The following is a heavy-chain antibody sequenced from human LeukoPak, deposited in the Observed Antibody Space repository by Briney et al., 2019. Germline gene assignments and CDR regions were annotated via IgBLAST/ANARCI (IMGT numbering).Heavy chain of an antibody. Sequence: SETLSLTCAVYGGSFSGYYWSWIRQPPGKGLEWIGEINHSGSTNYNPSLTSRVTISVDTSKNQFSLKLSSVTAADTAVYYCARGRASYSYGRANYFDYWGQGTLVTVSS. V-gene: IGHV4-34*01. CDR1: GGSFSGYY. CDR2: INHSGST. J-gene: IGHJ4*02. D-gene: IGHD5-18*01. CDR3: ARGRASYSYGRANYFDY.